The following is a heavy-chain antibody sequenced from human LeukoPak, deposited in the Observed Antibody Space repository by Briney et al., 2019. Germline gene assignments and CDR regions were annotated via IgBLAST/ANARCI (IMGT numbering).Heavy chain of an antibody. CDR3: ARVLEGSSGQHWYFDL. J-gene: IGHJ2*01. Sequence: SETLSLTCAVYGGSFSGYYWSWIRQPPGKGLEWIGEINRSGSTNYNPSLKSRVTISVDTSKNQFSLKLSSVTAADTAVYYCARVLEGSSGQHWYFDLWGRGTLVTVSS. D-gene: IGHD6-19*01. CDR2: INRSGST. V-gene: IGHV4-34*01. CDR1: GGSFSGYY.